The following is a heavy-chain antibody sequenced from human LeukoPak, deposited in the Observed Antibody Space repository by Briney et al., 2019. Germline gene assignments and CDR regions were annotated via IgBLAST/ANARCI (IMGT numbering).Heavy chain of an antibody. Sequence: GGSLRLSCAASGFTFSSYSMNWVRQAPGKGREWVSSISSSSSYIYYADPVKGRFTISRDNAKNSLYLQMNSLRAEDTAVYYCARDSPGIAVAGTHGLFDYWGQGTLVTVSS. CDR2: ISSSSSYI. J-gene: IGHJ4*02. CDR3: ARDSPGIAVAGTHGLFDY. CDR1: GFTFSSYS. D-gene: IGHD6-19*01. V-gene: IGHV3-21*01.